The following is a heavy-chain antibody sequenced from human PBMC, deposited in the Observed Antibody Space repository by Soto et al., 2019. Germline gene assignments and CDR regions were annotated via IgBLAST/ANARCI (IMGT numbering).Heavy chain of an antibody. CDR2: IDPSDSYT. CDR3: ARLRFLDYYSMDV. CDR1: GYSFTSYW. J-gene: IGHJ6*02. Sequence: PGESLKISCKGSGYSFTSYWINWVRQMPGKGLEWMGRIDPSDSYTNYSPSFQGHVTISVDKSISTAYLQWSSLKASDTAMYYCARLRFLDYYSMDVWGQGTTGTVSS. V-gene: IGHV5-10-1*01. D-gene: IGHD3-3*01.